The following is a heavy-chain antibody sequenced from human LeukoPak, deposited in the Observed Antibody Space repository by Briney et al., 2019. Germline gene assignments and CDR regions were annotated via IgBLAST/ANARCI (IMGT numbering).Heavy chain of an antibody. D-gene: IGHD3-3*01. CDR1: GFTFSSYG. Sequence: GGSLRLSCAASGFTFSSYGMHWVRQAPGKGLEWVAFIRYDGSNKYYADSVKGRFTISRDNSKNTLYLQMNSLRAEDTAVYYCAKDHRFGVVIVHYFDYWGQGTLVTVSS. CDR2: IRYDGSNK. V-gene: IGHV3-30*02. CDR3: AKDHRFGVVIVHYFDY. J-gene: IGHJ4*02.